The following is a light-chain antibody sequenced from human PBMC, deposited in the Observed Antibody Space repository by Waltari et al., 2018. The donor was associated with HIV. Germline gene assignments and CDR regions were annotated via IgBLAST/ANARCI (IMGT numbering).Light chain of an antibody. CDR1: QSIAVY. J-gene: IGKJ4*01. Sequence: DFQMTQSPSSLSASVGDRVTISCRASQSIAVYLNWYHHRPGRAPRLLIYGASTLQSGVPSRFSGRGSGTDFTLTISTLQPEDFGTYYCQQTYSTSRTFGGGTKVEIK. CDR2: GAS. V-gene: IGKV1-39*01. CDR3: QQTYSTSRT.